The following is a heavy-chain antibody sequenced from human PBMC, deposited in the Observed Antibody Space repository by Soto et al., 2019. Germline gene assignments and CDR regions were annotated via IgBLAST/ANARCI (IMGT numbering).Heavy chain of an antibody. CDR3: ARASGYVSGWYHDY. D-gene: IGHD6-19*01. CDR1: GFTFSSYG. V-gene: IGHV3-30*03. CDR2: ISYDGSNK. Sequence: PGGSLRLSCAASGFTFSSYGMHWVRQAPGKGLEWVAVISYDGSNKYYADSVKGRFTISRDNSKNTLYLQMNSLRAEDTDVYYCARASGYVSGWYHDYWGQG. J-gene: IGHJ4*02.